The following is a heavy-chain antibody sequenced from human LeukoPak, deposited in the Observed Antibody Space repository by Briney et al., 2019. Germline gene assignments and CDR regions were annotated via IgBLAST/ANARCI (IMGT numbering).Heavy chain of an antibody. Sequence: PSETLSLTCAVYGGSFSGYYWSWIRQPPGKGLEWIGEINHSGSTNYNPSLKSRVTISVDTSKNQFSLKLSSVTAADTAVYYCARQIGRDAISGFDYWGQGTLVTVSS. D-gene: IGHD5-24*01. V-gene: IGHV4-34*01. CDR2: INHSGST. J-gene: IGHJ4*02. CDR1: GGSFSGYY. CDR3: ARQIGRDAISGFDY.